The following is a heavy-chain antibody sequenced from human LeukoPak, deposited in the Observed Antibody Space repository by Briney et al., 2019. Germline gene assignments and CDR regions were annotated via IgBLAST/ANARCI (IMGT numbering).Heavy chain of an antibody. CDR2: IYYSGST. Sequence: PSETLSLTCTVSGGSISSSSYYWGWIRQPPGKGLEWIGSIYYSGSTYYNPSLKSRVTISVDTSKNQFPLKLSSVTAADTAVYYCARDSRAAAGTSGSGPYWGQGTLVTVSS. V-gene: IGHV4-39*06. D-gene: IGHD6-13*01. CDR3: ARDSRAAAGTSGSGPY. CDR1: GGSISSSSYY. J-gene: IGHJ4*02.